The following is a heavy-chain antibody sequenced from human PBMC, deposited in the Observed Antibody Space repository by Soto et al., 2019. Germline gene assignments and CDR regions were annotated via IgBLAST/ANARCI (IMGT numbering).Heavy chain of an antibody. CDR1: GYTFSNYG. V-gene: IGHV1-18*01. CDR2: ISLYSDGT. J-gene: IGHJ5*02. Sequence: QVQLVQSGGEVKRPGASVKVSCKTSGYTFSNYGITWVRQAPGQPLEWLGWISLYSDGTNYAQKFQGRVSMTTDTSPTTPYMERRSLRSDDTAVYYCPRVVPGAEAWFAPGGQETLVTVSS. D-gene: IGHD2-2*01. CDR3: PRVVPGAEAWFAP.